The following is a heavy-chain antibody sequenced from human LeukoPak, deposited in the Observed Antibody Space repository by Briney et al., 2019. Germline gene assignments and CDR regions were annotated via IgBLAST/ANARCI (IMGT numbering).Heavy chain of an antibody. J-gene: IGHJ6*03. CDR3: ARVGIYGDYGFGRYYYYMDV. CDR1: GYTFTSYG. CDR2: ISAYNGNT. D-gene: IGHD4-17*01. Sequence: GASVKVSCKASGYTFTSYGISWVRQAPGQGLEWMGWISAYNGNTNYAQKLQGRVTMTTDTSTSTAYMKLRSLRSDDTAVYYCARVGIYGDYGFGRYYYYMDVWGKGTTVTVSS. V-gene: IGHV1-18*01.